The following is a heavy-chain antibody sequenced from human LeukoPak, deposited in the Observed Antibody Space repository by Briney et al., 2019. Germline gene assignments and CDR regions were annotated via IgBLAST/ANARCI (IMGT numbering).Heavy chain of an antibody. Sequence: GASVKVSCKASGYTFTGYYMHWVRQAPGQGLEWMGWINPNSGSTNYAQKFQGRVTMTRDTSISTAYMELSRLRSDDTAVYYCARATETVVPAAIGNNWFDPWGQGTLVTVSS. V-gene: IGHV1-2*02. CDR2: INPNSGST. CDR3: ARATETVVPAAIGNNWFDP. J-gene: IGHJ5*02. D-gene: IGHD2-2*02. CDR1: GYTFTGYY.